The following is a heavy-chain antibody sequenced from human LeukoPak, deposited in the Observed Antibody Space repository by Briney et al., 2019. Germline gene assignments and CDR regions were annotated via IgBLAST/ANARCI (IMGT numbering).Heavy chain of an antibody. Sequence: GGSLRLSCAASGFTFSNYWMGWVRQAPGKRPEWVANMNIDGSEKYYADSVKGRFSISRDNARNSVYLQMASLRVEDTAVYYCARDGFGTGSNWGQGTLVTVSS. D-gene: IGHD3-16*01. CDR1: GFTFSNYW. CDR2: MNIDGSEK. CDR3: ARDGFGTGSN. V-gene: IGHV3-7*01. J-gene: IGHJ4*02.